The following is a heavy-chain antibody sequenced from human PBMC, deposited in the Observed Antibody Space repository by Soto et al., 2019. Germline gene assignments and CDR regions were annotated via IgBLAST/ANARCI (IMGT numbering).Heavy chain of an antibody. J-gene: IGHJ4*02. CDR3: ARGQDSAKIGY. D-gene: IGHD5-18*01. Sequence: PSDTLSLTCTVHGGSVRGYYWSWIRQPPGEGLEWIGEIHPSGSNNYNPSLDSRVAISIETSNNPFSLMLSFVTAADTAVYYCARGQDSAKIGYWGQGNLVTVSA. CDR1: GGSVRGYY. CDR2: IHPSGSN. V-gene: IGHV4-34*01.